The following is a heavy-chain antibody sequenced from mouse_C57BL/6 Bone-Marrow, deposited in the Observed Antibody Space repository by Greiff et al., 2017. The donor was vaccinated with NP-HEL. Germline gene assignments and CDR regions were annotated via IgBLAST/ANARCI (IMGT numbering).Heavy chain of an antibody. J-gene: IGHJ4*01. CDR2: IDPENGDT. CDR1: GFNIKDDY. Sequence: EVQVVESGAELVRPGASVKLSCTASGFNIKDDYMHWVKQRPEQGLEWIGWIDPENGDTEYASKFQGKATITADTSSNTAYLQLSSLTSEDTAVYYCTTNPEGAMDYWGQGTSVTVSS. V-gene: IGHV14-4*01. CDR3: TTNPEGAMDY.